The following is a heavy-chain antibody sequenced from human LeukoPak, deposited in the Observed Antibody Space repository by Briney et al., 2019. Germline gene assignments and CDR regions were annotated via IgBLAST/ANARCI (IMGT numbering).Heavy chain of an antibody. V-gene: IGHV1-46*01. CDR3: ARDRGGNTYWFDP. J-gene: IGHJ5*02. CDR2: INPSGGST. CDR1: GYTFTSHY. D-gene: IGHD4-23*01. Sequence: ASVKVSCKASGYTFTSHYIHWVRQAPGQGLEWMGIINPSGGSTSYAQMFQGRVTMTRDTSTSTVYMELSSLRSEDTAVYYCARDRGGNTYWFDPWGQGTLVTVS.